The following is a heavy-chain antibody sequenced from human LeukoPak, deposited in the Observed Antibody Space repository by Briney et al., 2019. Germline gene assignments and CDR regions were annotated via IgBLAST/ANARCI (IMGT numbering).Heavy chain of an antibody. CDR2: IHTSGST. D-gene: IGHD2-2*01. CDR1: DDSISSSNTYH. V-gene: IGHV4-61*02. J-gene: IGHJ4*02. Sequence: SQTLSLTCTVSDDSISSSNTYHWSWIRQPAGKGLEWIGRIHTSGSTNYNPSLKSRVTISVDTSKNQFSLNLSSVTAADTAVYYCARHHYQLSALDYWGQGTLVTVSS. CDR3: ARHHYQLSALDY.